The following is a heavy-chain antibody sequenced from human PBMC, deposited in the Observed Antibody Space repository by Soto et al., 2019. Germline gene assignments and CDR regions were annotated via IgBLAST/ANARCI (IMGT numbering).Heavy chain of an antibody. CDR3: ASPWAYGSGNSYDY. V-gene: IGHV4-34*01. CDR1: GGSFSGYY. CDR2: IYYSGST. J-gene: IGHJ4*02. D-gene: IGHD3-10*01. Sequence: PSETLSLTCAVYGGSFSGYYWSWIRQPPGKGLEWIGSIYYSGSTYYNPSLKSRVTISVDTSKNQFSLKLSSVTAADTAVYYCASPWAYGSGNSYDYWGQGTLVTVSS.